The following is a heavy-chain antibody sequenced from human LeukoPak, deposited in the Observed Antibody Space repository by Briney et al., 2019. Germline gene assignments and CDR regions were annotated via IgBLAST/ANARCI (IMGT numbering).Heavy chain of an antibody. CDR1: GGSFSGYY. J-gene: IGHJ6*03. CDR3: AGSTMVRRVSTFYYYYYMDV. D-gene: IGHD3-10*01. Sequence: SETPSLTCAVYGGSFSGYYWSWIRQPPGRGREWIGEIKHSGSTNYNPSLKRRIPISVDTSKNQFSLMLSSAAAADTPVFYLAGSTMVRRVSTFYYYYYMDVWGQGTTVTISS. CDR2: IKHSGST. V-gene: IGHV4-34*03.